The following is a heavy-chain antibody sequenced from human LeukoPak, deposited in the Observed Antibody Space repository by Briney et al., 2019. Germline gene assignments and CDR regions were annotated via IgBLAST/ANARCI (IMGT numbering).Heavy chain of an antibody. J-gene: IGHJ4*02. Sequence: ASVKVSCKASGYTFTSYGISWVRQAPGQGLEWMGWINPNSGGTNYAQKFQGRVTMTRDTSISTAYMELSRLRSDDTAVYYCARQTFGNYYDSSGPFDYWGQGTLVTVSS. CDR3: ARQTFGNYYDSSGPFDY. V-gene: IGHV1-2*02. CDR1: GYTFTSYG. CDR2: INPNSGGT. D-gene: IGHD3-22*01.